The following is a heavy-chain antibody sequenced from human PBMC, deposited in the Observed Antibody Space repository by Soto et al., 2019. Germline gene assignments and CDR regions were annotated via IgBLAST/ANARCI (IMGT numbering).Heavy chain of an antibody. CDR3: ARISGGPIR. V-gene: IGHV4-4*07. Sequence: SETLSLTCTVSGGSISGFYWNWFRQPAGKGLEWIGRIHTGGTTNYKPSLRSRVTMSVDPSKNQFSLKLTSVTAADTAVYYCARISGGPIRWGQGTLVTVSS. CDR1: GGSISGFY. J-gene: IGHJ4*02. CDR2: IHTGGTT.